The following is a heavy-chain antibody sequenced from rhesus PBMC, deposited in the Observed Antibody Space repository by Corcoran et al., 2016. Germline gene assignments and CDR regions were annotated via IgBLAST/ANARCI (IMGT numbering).Heavy chain of an antibody. CDR1: GFSISTSGTG. V-gene: IGHV2-95*01. Sequence: QVTLKESGPALVNPTQTLTLTCTFSGFSISTSGTGVGWIRQPPGTALEWLASIYWNDSKYYSTSLKSRLTISKDTSKNQVVLTMTNMDPVDTATYYCARVLVGLDYWGQGVLVTVSS. D-gene: IGHD2-39*02. J-gene: IGHJ4*01. CDR3: ARVLVGLDY. CDR2: IYWNDSK.